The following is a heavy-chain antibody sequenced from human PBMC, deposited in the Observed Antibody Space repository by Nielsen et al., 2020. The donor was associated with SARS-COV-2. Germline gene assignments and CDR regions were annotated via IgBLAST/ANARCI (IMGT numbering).Heavy chain of an antibody. D-gene: IGHD6-19*01. CDR1: GYSFTTYS. Sequence: ASVKVSCKASGYSFTTYSMHWVRQAPGQRLEWMGWINVGNGNTKYSQKFQGRVTFTRDTSASTAYMELSSLSSEDTAVYYCARITPSSGWDYWGQGTLVTVSS. CDR2: INVGNGNT. CDR3: ARITPSSGWDY. V-gene: IGHV1-3*01. J-gene: IGHJ4*02.